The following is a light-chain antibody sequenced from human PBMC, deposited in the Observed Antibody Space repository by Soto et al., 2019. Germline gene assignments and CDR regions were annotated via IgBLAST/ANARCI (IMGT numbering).Light chain of an antibody. CDR2: EGS. Sequence: QSALTQPASVSGSPGQSITISCTGTSSDVGSYNLVSWYQQHPGKAPKLMIYEGSKRPSGVSNRLSGSKSGNTASLTISGLQAEDEADYYCSSYAGSSTYVFGSGTKLTAL. V-gene: IGLV2-23*01. CDR3: SSYAGSSTYV. J-gene: IGLJ6*01. CDR1: SSDVGSYNL.